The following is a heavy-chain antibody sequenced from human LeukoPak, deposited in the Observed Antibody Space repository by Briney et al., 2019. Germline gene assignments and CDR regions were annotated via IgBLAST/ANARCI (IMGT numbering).Heavy chain of an antibody. Sequence: SQTLSLTCAISGDSVSSNSAAWNWIRQAPWRGLEWLGRTYYRSKCYNDYAVSVKSRITINPDTSKKQFSLQLTSVTPEDTAVYYCARGQEALVSWSKGYYYYYYMDVWGKGTMVTVSS. D-gene: IGHD6-13*01. CDR1: GDSVSSNSAA. CDR3: ARGQEALVSWSKGYYYYYYMDV. CDR2: TYYRSKCYN. J-gene: IGHJ6*03. V-gene: IGHV6-1*01.